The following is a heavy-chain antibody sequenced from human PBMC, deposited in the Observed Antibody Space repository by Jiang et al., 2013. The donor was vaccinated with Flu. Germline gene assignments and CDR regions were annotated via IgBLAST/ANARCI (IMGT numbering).Heavy chain of an antibody. CDR3: VRVGLISSGSSGGTFDP. Sequence: SQTLSLTCAISGDSVSSNSAAWNWVRQSPSRGLEWLGRTYYRSKWNYDYAVSVKSRITINPDTSKNQFSLQLNSVTPEDTAVYYCVRVGLISSGSSGGTFDPWGQGTLVTVSS. D-gene: IGHD5-12*01. J-gene: IGHJ5*02. CDR1: GDSVSSNSAA. CDR2: TYYRSKWNY. V-gene: IGHV6-1*01.